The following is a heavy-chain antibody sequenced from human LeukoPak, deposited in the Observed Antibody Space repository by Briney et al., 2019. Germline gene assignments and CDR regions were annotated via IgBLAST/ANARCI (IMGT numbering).Heavy chain of an antibody. V-gene: IGHV3-23*01. CDR2: IRGGGTSE. D-gene: IGHD4-17*01. CDR3: ARDPNGDYIGAFDM. Sequence: GGSLRLSCTASGFTFSAYAMMWVRQAPGKGPEWVSAIRGGGTSEFYADSVKGRFRISRDNFKDTLFLQMNSLRAEDTAVYYCARDPNGDYIGAFDMWGPGTMVTVSS. CDR1: GFTFSAYA. J-gene: IGHJ3*02.